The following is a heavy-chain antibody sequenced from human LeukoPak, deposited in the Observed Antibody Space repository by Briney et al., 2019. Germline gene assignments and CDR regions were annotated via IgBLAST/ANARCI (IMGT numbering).Heavy chain of an antibody. CDR2: IYYSGST. CDR3: ARVEMATISIDY. CDR1: GGSISSYY. Sequence: SETLSLTCTVSGGSISSYYWSWIRQPPWKGLEWIGYIYYSGSTNYNPSLKSRVTISVDTSKNQFSLKLSSVTAADTAVYYCARVEMATISIDYWGQGTLVTVSS. D-gene: IGHD5-24*01. J-gene: IGHJ4*02. V-gene: IGHV4-59*01.